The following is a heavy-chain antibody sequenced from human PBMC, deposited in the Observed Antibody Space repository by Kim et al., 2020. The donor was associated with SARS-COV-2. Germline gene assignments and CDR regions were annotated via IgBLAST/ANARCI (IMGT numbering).Heavy chain of an antibody. J-gene: IGHJ4*02. V-gene: IGHV5-10-1*01. D-gene: IGHD6-25*01. CDR3: ARRNSAAGRYYFDS. Sequence: GESLKISCKGSGYSFTNYWISWVRQMPGKGLEWMGRIDPSDSYTNYSPSLQGHVFISADRSISTAYLQWSSLKASDTAIYYCARRNSAAGRYYFDSWGQGTLVTVSS. CDR1: GYSFTNYW. CDR2: IDPSDSYT.